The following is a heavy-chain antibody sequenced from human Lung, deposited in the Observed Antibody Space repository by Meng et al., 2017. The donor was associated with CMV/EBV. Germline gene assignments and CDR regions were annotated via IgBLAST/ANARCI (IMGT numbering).Heavy chain of an antibody. CDR1: GFTFGHYW. V-gene: IGHV3-7*01. J-gene: IGHJ4*02. D-gene: IGHD2-2*01. CDR2: IKQDATEA. Sequence: GGSXRLSCVASGFTFGHYWMSWVRRSPARGLEWVANIKQDATEARYADSTKGRFTISRDNTRRAVSLEMNSLRVEDSAVYYCARVLCDDSTCFNGLDFWGQGTPVTVSS. CDR3: ARVLCDDSTCFNGLDF.